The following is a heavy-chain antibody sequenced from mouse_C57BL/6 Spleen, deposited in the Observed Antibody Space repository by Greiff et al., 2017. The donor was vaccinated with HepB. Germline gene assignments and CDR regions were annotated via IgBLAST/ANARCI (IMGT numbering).Heavy chain of an antibody. V-gene: IGHV5-17*01. Sequence: EVKLVESGGGLVKPGGSLKLSCAASGFTFSDYGMHWVRQAPEKGLEWVAYISSGSSTIYYADTVKGRFTISRDNAKNTLFLQMTSLMSEDTVMYYCAMTGYYAMDYWGQGTSVTVSS. J-gene: IGHJ4*01. CDR2: ISSGSSTI. D-gene: IGHD2-13*01. CDR3: AMTGYYAMDY. CDR1: GFTFSDYG.